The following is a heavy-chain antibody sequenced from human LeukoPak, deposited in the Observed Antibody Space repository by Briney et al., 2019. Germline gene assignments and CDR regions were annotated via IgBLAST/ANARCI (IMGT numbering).Heavy chain of an antibody. CDR2: IKEDGSEK. Sequence: GGSLGLSCAASGFTFSSYWMSWVRQAPGKGLEWVANIKEDGSEKYYVDSVKGRFTISRDNAKNSLYLQMNSLRAEDTAVYYCARDTGIVVVGYYFDYWGQGTLVTVSS. CDR3: ARDTGIVVVGYYFDY. D-gene: IGHD2-15*01. CDR1: GFTFSSYW. V-gene: IGHV3-7*05. J-gene: IGHJ4*02.